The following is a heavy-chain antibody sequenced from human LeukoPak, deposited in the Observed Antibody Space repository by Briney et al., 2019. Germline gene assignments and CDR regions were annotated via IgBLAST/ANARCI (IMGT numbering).Heavy chain of an antibody. CDR1: GCSVSGYY. Sequence: SESLSLTCTVSGCSVSGYYWSWIRQPPGKGLEWIGYIYYSGSANYNPSLTSRVTISVDTSKNHCSLKLSSVTAADTAVYYCARLTGYDWESSYDYWGQGTLVTVSS. CDR2: IYYSGSA. J-gene: IGHJ4*01. V-gene: IGHV4-59*02. D-gene: IGHD5-12*01. CDR3: ARLTGYDWESSYDY.